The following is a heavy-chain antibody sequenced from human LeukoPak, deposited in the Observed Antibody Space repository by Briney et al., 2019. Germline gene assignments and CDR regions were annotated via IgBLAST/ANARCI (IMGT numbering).Heavy chain of an antibody. CDR2: INHSGST. D-gene: IGHD6-19*01. CDR3: ARGRRAYSSGWYLYFDY. Sequence: SETLSLTCAVYGGSFSVYYWSWIRQPPGKGLEWIGEINHSGSTNYNPSLKSRVTISVDTSKNQFSLKLSSVTAADTAVYYCARGRRAYSSGWYLYFDYWGQGTLVTVSS. V-gene: IGHV4-34*01. CDR1: GGSFSVYY. J-gene: IGHJ4*02.